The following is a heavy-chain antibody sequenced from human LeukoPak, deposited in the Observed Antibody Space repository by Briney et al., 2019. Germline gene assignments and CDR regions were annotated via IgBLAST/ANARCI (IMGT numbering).Heavy chain of an antibody. V-gene: IGHV3-11*05. CDR1: GFTFSDYY. Sequence: PGGSLRLSCAASGFTFSDYYMSWIRQAPGKGLEWVSYIRSSSSYTNYADSVKGRFTISRANAKNSLYLQMNSLRAEDTAVYYCAKVIGGIRYFDWYNWFDPWGQGTLVTVSS. CDR3: AKVIGGIRYFDWYNWFDP. J-gene: IGHJ5*02. D-gene: IGHD3-9*01. CDR2: IRSSSSYT.